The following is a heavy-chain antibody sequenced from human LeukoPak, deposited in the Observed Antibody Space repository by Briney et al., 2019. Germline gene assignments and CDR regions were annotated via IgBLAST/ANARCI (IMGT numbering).Heavy chain of an antibody. V-gene: IGHV7-4-1*02. CDR2: INTNTGNP. J-gene: IGHJ3*02. CDR1: GYTFTSYA. D-gene: IGHD7-27*01. Sequence: ASVKVSCKASGYTFTSYAMNWVRQVPGQGLEWMGWINTNTGNPTYVQGFTGRFVFSLDTSVSTAYLQISSLKAEDTAVYYCASFHGLSGDPRLYAFDIWGQGTTVTVSS. CDR3: ASFHGLSGDPRLYAFDI.